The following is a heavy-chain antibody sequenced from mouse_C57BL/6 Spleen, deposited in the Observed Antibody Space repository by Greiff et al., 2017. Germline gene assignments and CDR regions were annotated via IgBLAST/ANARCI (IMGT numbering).Heavy chain of an antibody. CDR1: GYTFTSYW. CDR3: ARGSFITTVVATDY. J-gene: IGHJ2*01. V-gene: IGHV1-52*01. CDR2: IDTSDSET. Sequence: VQLQQSGAELVRPGSSVTLSCKASGYTFTSYWMHWVKQRPIQGLEWIGNIDTSDSETHYHQKFKDKATLTVDKSSSTADMQLSSLTSEDSAVYYCARGSFITTVVATDYWGQGTTLTVSS. D-gene: IGHD1-1*01.